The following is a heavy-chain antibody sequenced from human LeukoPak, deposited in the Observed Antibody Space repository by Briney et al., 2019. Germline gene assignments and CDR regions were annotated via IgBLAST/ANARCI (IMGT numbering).Heavy chain of an antibody. Sequence: SETLSLTCAVSGGSISSGGYSWRWIRQPRGEGLEWIGYIYHSGSTYYNPSLKSRVTISVDRSKNQFSLKLSSVTAADTAVYYCARCGGNCYSIDYWGQGTLVTVSS. J-gene: IGHJ4*02. D-gene: IGHD2-15*01. CDR3: ARCGGNCYSIDY. CDR2: IYHSGST. CDR1: GGSISSGGYS. V-gene: IGHV4-30-2*01.